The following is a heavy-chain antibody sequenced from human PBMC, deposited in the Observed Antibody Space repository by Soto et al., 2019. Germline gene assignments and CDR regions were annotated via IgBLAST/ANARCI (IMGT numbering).Heavy chain of an antibody. D-gene: IGHD3-10*01. J-gene: IGHJ4*02. V-gene: IGHV1-18*04. CDR1: GYTFTSYG. Sequence: ASVKVSCKASGYTFTSYGISWVRQAPGQGLEWMGWISAYNGNTNYAQKLQGRVTMTTDTSTSTAYMELRSLSSDDPAVYYCARVVGEYGSESYYSDNCFALWGEGTRVIVSS. CDR3: ARVVGEYGSESYYSDNCFAL. CDR2: ISAYNGNT.